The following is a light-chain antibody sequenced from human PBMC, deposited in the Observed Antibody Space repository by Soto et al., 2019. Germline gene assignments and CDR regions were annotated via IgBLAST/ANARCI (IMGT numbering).Light chain of an antibody. CDR3: QAWDSSPGV. J-gene: IGLJ1*01. CDR2: QDS. V-gene: IGLV3-1*01. Sequence: SYELTQPPSVSVSPGQTASITCAGDKLGDKYACWYQQKQGQSPVLVIYQDSKRPSGIPERFSGSNSGNTATLTISGTQAMDEADYYCQAWDSSPGVFGTGTKLTVL. CDR1: KLGDKY.